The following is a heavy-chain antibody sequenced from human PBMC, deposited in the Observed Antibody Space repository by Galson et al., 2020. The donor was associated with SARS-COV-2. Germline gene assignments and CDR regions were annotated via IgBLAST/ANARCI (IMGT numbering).Heavy chain of an antibody. CDR1: GFTFSRYW. Sequence: GESLKISCGASGFTFSRYWMKWVRQAPGKGLEWVANVDRDGSETDYVESVKGQFTISRDNAKQSLFLEMKSLRVEDTAVYYCARDLGAGWYLDLWGQGTLVTVSS. D-gene: IGHD3-10*01. V-gene: IGHV3-7*01. CDR3: ARDLGAGWYLDL. CDR2: VDRDGSET. J-gene: IGHJ4*02.